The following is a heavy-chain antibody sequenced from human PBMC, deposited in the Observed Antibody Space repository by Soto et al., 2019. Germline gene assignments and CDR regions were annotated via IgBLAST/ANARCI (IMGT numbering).Heavy chain of an antibody. CDR2: IWYDGSNK. V-gene: IGHV3-33*01. CDR1: GFTFSTYG. D-gene: IGHD3-22*01. J-gene: IGHJ4*02. CDR3: ARTFYYDRSGLFDY. Sequence: QVQLVESGGGVVQPGRSLRLSCAASGFTFSTYGMHWVRQAPGKGLEWVAVIWYDGSNKYYADSVKGRFTISRDNPKNALYLQMNSLRAEDTAVYYCARTFYYDRSGLFDYWGQGTLVTVSS.